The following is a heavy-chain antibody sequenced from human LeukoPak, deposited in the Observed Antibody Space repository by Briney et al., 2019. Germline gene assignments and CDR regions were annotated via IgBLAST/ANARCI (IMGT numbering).Heavy chain of an antibody. D-gene: IGHD5-18*01. J-gene: IGHJ4*02. CDR1: GYSISSGYY. V-gene: IGHV4-38-2*02. CDR3: ARDTAMVTRSLHWGFDY. Sequence: NPSETLSLTCTVSGYSISSGYYWGWIRQPPGKGLEWIGSIYHSGSTYYNPSLKSRVTISVDTSKNQFSLKLSSVTAADTAVYYCARDTAMVTRSLHWGFDYWGQGTLVTVSS. CDR2: IYHSGST.